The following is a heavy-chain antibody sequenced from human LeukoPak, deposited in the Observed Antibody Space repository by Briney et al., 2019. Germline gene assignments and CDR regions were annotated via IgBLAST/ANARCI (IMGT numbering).Heavy chain of an antibody. J-gene: IGHJ4*02. Sequence: ASVKVSCKASGYTFTSYGISWVRQAPGQGLEWMGWISAYNGNTDYAQKLQGRVTMTTDTSTSTAYMELRSLRSDDTAVYYCARDRAGIAAAGSFDYRGQGTLVTVSS. CDR1: GYTFTSYG. CDR3: ARDRAGIAAAGSFDY. CDR2: ISAYNGNT. V-gene: IGHV1-18*01. D-gene: IGHD6-13*01.